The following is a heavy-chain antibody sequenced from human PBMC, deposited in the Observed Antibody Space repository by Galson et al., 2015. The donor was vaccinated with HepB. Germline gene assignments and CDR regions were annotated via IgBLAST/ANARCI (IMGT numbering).Heavy chain of an antibody. D-gene: IGHD5-18*01. CDR3: ASQPDVDTAMVEVVGYYGMDV. J-gene: IGHJ6*02. CDR1: GGTFSSYA. Sequence: SVKVSCKASGGTFSSYAISWVRQAPGQGLEWMGGIIPIFGTTNYAQKFQGRVTITADKSTSTAYMELSSLRSENTAVYYCASQPDVDTAMVEVVGYYGMDVWGQGTTVTVSS. V-gene: IGHV1-69*06. CDR2: IIPIFGTT.